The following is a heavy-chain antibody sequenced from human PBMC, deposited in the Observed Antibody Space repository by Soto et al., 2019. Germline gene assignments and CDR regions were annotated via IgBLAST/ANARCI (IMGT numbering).Heavy chain of an antibody. CDR2: IYSGGSS. J-gene: IGHJ3*02. CDR3: SSCSMITFGGVIVDDAFDM. Sequence: EVQLVESGGGLIQPGGSLRLSCAASGFTVSSNYMSWVRQTPGKGLEWVSIIYSGGSSYYADSVKGRFTISRDNSKNTLYLQMNSLRAEVTAVYYCSSCSMITFGGVIVDDAFDMWGQGKMVSVSS. D-gene: IGHD3-16*02. CDR1: GFTVSSNY. V-gene: IGHV3-53*01.